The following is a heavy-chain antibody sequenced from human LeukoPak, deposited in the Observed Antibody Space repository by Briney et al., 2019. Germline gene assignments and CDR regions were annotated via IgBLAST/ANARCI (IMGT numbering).Heavy chain of an antibody. D-gene: IGHD3-22*01. V-gene: IGHV3-21*06. CDR2: ISSSSNYI. CDR1: GFTFSSYS. J-gene: IGHJ6*01. Sequence: AGGSLRLSCAASGFTFSSYSMNWVRQAPGKGLEWVSSISSSSNYIYYADSVKGRFTISRDNAKNSLYLQMNSLRAEDTAVYYCARDSEYYDSSGYYYTWYGIDVWGPGNTGNGSS. CDR3: ARDSEYYDSSGYYYTWYGIDV.